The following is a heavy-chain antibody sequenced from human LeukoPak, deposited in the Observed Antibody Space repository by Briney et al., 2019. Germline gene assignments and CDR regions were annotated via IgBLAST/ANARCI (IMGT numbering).Heavy chain of an antibody. CDR2: ISWDSGNT. J-gene: IGHJ1*01. V-gene: IGHV3-43D*03. CDR1: GFTFNDYA. Sequence: GGSLRLSCAASGFTFNDYAMHWVRQAPWKGLEWVSLISWDSGNTYYADSVKGRFTISRDDSKNSLSLQMNSLRAEDTALYYCAKGPGAAVGKRYIQHWGQGTLVTVSS. CDR3: AKGPGAAVGKRYIQH. D-gene: IGHD6-13*01.